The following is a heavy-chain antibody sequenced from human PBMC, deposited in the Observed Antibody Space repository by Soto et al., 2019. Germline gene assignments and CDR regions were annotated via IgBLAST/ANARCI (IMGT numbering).Heavy chain of an antibody. J-gene: IGHJ6*02. V-gene: IGHV3-53*01. D-gene: IGHD6-6*01. CDR2: IYSGGST. CDR3: ARYSSSSAKNYYYYGMDV. Sequence: GSLRLSCAASGFTVSSNYMSWVRQAPGKGLEWVSVIYSGGSTYYADSVKGRFTISRDNSKNTLYLQMNSLRAEDTAVYYCARYSSSSAKNYYYYGMDVWGQGTTVTVSS. CDR1: GFTVSSNY.